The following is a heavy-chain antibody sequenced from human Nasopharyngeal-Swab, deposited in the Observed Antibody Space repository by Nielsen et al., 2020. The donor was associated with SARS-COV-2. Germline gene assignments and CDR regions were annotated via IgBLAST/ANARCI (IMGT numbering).Heavy chain of an antibody. D-gene: IGHD2-2*01. J-gene: IGHJ1*01. V-gene: IGHV3-21*01. CDR1: GFTFSSYS. CDR3: AGAASCSTSCYEYFQH. CDR2: ISSSSSYI. Sequence: GGSLRLSCAASGFTFSSYSMNWVRQAPGKGLEWVSSISSSSSYIYYADSVKGRFTISRDNAKNSLYLQMNSLRAEDTAVYYCAGAASCSTSCYEYFQHWGQGTLVTVSS.